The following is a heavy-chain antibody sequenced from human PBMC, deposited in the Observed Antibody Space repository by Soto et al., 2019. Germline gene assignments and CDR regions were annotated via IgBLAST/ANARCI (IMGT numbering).Heavy chain of an antibody. V-gene: IGHV5-10-1*01. CDR2: IDPSDSYT. Sequence: GEYPKISCKGSGYSFTSYWIGGVRQMPGKGLEWMGRIDPSDSYTNYSPSFQGHVTISADKSISTAYLQWSSLKASVTAMYYCARHAHGRWFFPRGQGSPITVSS. J-gene: IGHJ5*02. CDR1: GYSFTSYW. CDR3: ARHAHGRWFFP.